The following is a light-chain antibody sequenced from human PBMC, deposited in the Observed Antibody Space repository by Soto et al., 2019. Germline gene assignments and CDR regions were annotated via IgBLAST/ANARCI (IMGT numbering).Light chain of an antibody. CDR1: QTISSW. J-gene: IGKJ1*01. V-gene: IGKV1-5*03. CDR3: QHYTSYSEA. CDR2: KAS. Sequence: DIQMTQSPSTLSGSVGDRVTITCRASQTISSWLAWYQQKPGKAPKLLIYKASTLKSGVPSRFSGSGSGTESPLTISSLQPDDFATYYCQHYTSYSEAFGQGTKVELK.